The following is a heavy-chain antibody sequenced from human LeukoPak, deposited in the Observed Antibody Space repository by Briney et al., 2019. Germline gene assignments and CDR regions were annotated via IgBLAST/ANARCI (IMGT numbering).Heavy chain of an antibody. V-gene: IGHV3-7*03. CDR2: IKQDGSEK. CDR3: AKKYSTGLDP. Sequence: GGSLRLSCAASGFTFSSYWMSWVRQAPGKGLEWVANIKQDGSEKYYVDSVKGRFTISRDNSKNTLYLQMNSLRAEDTAVYYCAKKYSTGLDPWGQGTLVIVSS. J-gene: IGHJ5*02. D-gene: IGHD1-26*01. CDR1: GFTFSSYW.